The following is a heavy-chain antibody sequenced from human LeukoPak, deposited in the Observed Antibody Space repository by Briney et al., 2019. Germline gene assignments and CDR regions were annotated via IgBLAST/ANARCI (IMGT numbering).Heavy chain of an antibody. J-gene: IGHJ4*02. CDR2: IKHDGSEK. V-gene: IGHV3-7*01. CDR1: GFTFKNYW. Sequence: GGSLRLSCAASGFTFKNYWMSWVRQAPGKGLEWVANIKHDGSEKNYVDSVKGGFTISRDNANTSLSLQMNSLRAEDTALYYCARVDYTDEGFAYWGQGTLVTVSS. CDR3: ARVDYTDEGFAY. D-gene: IGHD4-11*01.